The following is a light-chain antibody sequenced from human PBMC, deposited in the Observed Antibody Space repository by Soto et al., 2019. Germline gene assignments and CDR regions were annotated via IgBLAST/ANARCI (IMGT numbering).Light chain of an antibody. CDR2: KND. CDR1: SSNIGINY. V-gene: IGLV1-47*01. Sequence: QSVLTQPPSASGTPGQRVTISCSGSSSNIGINYVFWYQHLPGTAPKLLIYKNDQRPSGVPDRFSGSKSGTSASLAISGLRSEDEADYYCAAWDDSLRGPVFGGGTKLTVL. CDR3: AAWDDSLRGPV. J-gene: IGLJ3*02.